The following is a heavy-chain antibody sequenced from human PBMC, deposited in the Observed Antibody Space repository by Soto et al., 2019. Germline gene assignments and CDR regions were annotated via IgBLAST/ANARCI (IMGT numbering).Heavy chain of an antibody. Sequence: PSETLSLTCTVSGGSISSYYWSWFRQPPGKGLERIGNIYYSGSTNYNPSLKSRVTISGDTSKKQFSLKLTSVTAADTAVYYCARATAMAPGYYFDYWGQGTLVTVSS. V-gene: IGHV4-59*01. D-gene: IGHD5-18*01. CDR2: IYYSGST. J-gene: IGHJ4*02. CDR3: ARATAMAPGYYFDY. CDR1: GGSISSYY.